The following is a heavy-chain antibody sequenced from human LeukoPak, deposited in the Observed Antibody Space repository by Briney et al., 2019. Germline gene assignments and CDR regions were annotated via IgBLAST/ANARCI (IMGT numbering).Heavy chain of an antibody. Sequence: GGSLRVSCTASGFTFGDYAMSWVRQAPGKGLEWITFIRSKAYGGTAEYAASVRGRFTFSRDDSKSIAYLQLNSLKTEDTAIYYCARSTYSSSYYVVFDYWGQGTLVTVSS. V-gene: IGHV3-49*04. CDR3: ARSTYSSSYYVVFDY. D-gene: IGHD6-13*01. J-gene: IGHJ4*02. CDR2: IRSKAYGGTA. CDR1: GFTFGDYA.